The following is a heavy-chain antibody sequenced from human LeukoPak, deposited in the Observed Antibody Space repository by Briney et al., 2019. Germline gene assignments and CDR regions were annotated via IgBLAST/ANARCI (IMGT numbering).Heavy chain of an antibody. V-gene: IGHV1-46*01. Sequence: ASVKVSCKAFGYSFTSYYVQWVRQAPGRGLEWMGMINPTDGSTTYAQKFQGRVTMTRDMSTSTVYVEVSSLRSDDTAVYYCARDYGDYSNWFDPWGQGTLVTVSS. CDR3: ARDYGDYSNWFDP. J-gene: IGHJ5*02. CDR1: GYSFTSYY. CDR2: INPTDGST. D-gene: IGHD4-17*01.